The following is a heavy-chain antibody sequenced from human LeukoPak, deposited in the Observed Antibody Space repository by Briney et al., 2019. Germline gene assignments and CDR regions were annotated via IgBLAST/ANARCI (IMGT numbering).Heavy chain of an antibody. V-gene: IGHV3-23*01. Sequence: PGGSLRLSCAASGFTLNLYAMYWVRQAPGKVLEWISGIFGSGGSAHYADSVKGRFTISRDNSKNTLYLQMNSLRAEDTAVYYCGNIFVKQRTAYELLTGYVYWGQGTLVTVSS. J-gene: IGHJ4*02. CDR2: IFGSGGSA. D-gene: IGHD3-9*01. CDR3: GNIFVKQRTAYELLTGYVY. CDR1: GFTLNLYA.